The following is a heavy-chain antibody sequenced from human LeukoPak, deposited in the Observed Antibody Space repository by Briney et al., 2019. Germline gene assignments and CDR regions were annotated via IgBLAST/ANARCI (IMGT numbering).Heavy chain of an antibody. J-gene: IGHJ4*02. CDR2: MNPNSGNT. CDR3: ARGRGYSYALSDDY. CDR1: GYTFTIYD. Sequence: ASVKVSCKASGYTFTIYDINWVRQATGQGLEWMGWMNPNSGNTGYAQKFQGRVTMTRNTSISTAYMELSSLRSEDTAVYYCARGRGYSYALSDDYWGQGTLVTVSS. D-gene: IGHD5-18*01. V-gene: IGHV1-8*01.